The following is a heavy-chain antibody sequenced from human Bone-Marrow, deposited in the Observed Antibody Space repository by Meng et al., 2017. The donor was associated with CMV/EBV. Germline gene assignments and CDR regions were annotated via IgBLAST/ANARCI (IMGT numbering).Heavy chain of an antibody. CDR3: ATGGWYFEY. D-gene: IGHD2-15*01. Sequence: GESLKISCAASGFTFSSYAMSWVRQAPGKGLEWVSAISGSGGSTYYADSVKGRFTISRDNSKNTLYLQMNSLRAEDTAVYFCATGGWYFEYWGQGTLVTVSS. V-gene: IGHV3-23*01. CDR1: GFTFSSYA. CDR2: ISGSGGST. J-gene: IGHJ4*02.